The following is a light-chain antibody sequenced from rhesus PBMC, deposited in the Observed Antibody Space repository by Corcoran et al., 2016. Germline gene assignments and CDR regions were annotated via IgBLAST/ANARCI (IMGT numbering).Light chain of an antibody. CDR1: SSDIGGYND. J-gene: IGLJ6*01. V-gene: IGLV2S9*01. CDR2: DGS. Sequence: QSALTQPPSVSTSLRQSVTISCTGTSSDIGGYNDVSWYQHHPGTAPRLLIYDGSKRPSGVSDRFSGAKSGNTASLTISGLQAEDEADYYGCSYRSGDTDVFGSGTKLTVL. CDR3: CSYRSGDTDV.